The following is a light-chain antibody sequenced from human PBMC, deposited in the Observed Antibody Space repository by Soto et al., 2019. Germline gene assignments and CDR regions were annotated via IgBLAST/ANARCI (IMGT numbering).Light chain of an antibody. CDR3: SSYTSSTTLV. CDR1: SSDVGGYNY. J-gene: IGLJ2*01. V-gene: IGLV2-14*03. CDR2: DVS. Sequence: QSVLTQPASVSGSPGQSITISCTGTSSDVGGYNYVSWYQQHPGKAPKLMIYDVSNRPSGVSKRFSGAKSCNTASLTMSWLQAEDEADYYCSSYTSSTTLVFGRGTKLTVL.